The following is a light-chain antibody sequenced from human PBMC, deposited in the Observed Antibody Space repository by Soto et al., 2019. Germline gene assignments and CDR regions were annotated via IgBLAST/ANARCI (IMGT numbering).Light chain of an antibody. CDR1: QSVSSGY. CDR3: QQYGSSPPIT. V-gene: IGKV3-20*01. Sequence: EIVLTRSPDALSLSPGERATLSCRASQSVSSGYLAWYQQKPGQAPRLLIFATSRRATGIPDRFSGSGSGTDFTLTISRLEPEDVAVYYCQQYGSSPPITFGQGTRLEIK. J-gene: IGKJ5*01. CDR2: ATS.